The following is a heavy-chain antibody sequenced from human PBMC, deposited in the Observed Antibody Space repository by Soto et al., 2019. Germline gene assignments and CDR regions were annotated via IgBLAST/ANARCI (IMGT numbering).Heavy chain of an antibody. Sequence: QMQLRESGPGLVKPSETLSLTCTVSGGSISHYYWNWIRQTPGKGLEWIGYVYYSGSTKYNPSLESRVTISVDTSKNQFSLKLSSVTAADTAVYYCARDRSAAGYLWFDPWGQGTLVTVSS. CDR2: VYYSGST. D-gene: IGHD6-13*01. V-gene: IGHV4-59*01. J-gene: IGHJ5*02. CDR3: ARDRSAAGYLWFDP. CDR1: GGSISHYY.